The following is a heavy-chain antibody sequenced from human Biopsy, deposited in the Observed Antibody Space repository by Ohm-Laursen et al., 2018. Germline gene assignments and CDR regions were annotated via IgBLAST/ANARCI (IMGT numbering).Heavy chain of an antibody. CDR2: IVVGSGHT. J-gene: IGHJ6*02. CDR3: AATSTLYYYYYAMDV. Sequence: VKISCKASGFTFSSSAAQWVRQARGQRLEWIGWIVVGSGHTNYAQKFQERVTITRDMSTSTAYMELTSLRSEDTAVYYCAATSTLYYYYYAMDVWDQGTTITVSS. CDR1: GFTFSSSA. V-gene: IGHV1-58*01.